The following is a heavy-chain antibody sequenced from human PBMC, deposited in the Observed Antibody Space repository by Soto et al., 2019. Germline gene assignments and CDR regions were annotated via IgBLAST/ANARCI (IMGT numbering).Heavy chain of an antibody. J-gene: IGHJ4*02. CDR1: GFTVSNNY. CDR3: ARDGTYEWV. CDR2: IFSNVDT. Sequence: ELQLVASGGGLVQPGGSLRLSCAASGFTVSNNYVRWVRQAPGKGLEWVSLIFSNVDTRYADSVKGRFTISRDSSSNTLYRQMNSLRVEDTAVYYCARDGTYEWVGGQGIHVTVSS. D-gene: IGHD6-19*01. V-gene: IGHV3-66*01.